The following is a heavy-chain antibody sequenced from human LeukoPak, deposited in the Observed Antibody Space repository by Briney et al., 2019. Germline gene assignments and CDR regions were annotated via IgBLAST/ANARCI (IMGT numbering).Heavy chain of an antibody. J-gene: IGHJ4*02. CDR1: LYSLSSGYY. CDR2: IYHSGST. D-gene: IGHD5-18*01. V-gene: IGHV4-38-2*01. CDR3: ASLDTAMEAN. Sequence: PSETVSLPCVGSLYSLSSGYYWGWLRQPPGKVLEWIGSIYHSGSTYYNPSLGSRVTISVDTSKNQFSLKLSSVTAADTAFYYCASLDTAMEANWGQGTLLTVSS.